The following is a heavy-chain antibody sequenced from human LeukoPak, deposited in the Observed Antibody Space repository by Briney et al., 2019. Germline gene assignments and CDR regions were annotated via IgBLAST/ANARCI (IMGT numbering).Heavy chain of an antibody. D-gene: IGHD6-6*01. CDR2: MWYDGSKD. CDR1: GFSFSTYG. Sequence: GVSLRLSCAASGFSFSTYGIHWVRQAPGKGLEWVAVMWYDGSKDYYADSVKGRFTISRDTSKNTLYLQMNNLRAEDTAVYYCAKDRETYEYTFDYWGQGTLVTVSS. CDR3: AKDRETYEYTFDY. J-gene: IGHJ4*01. V-gene: IGHV3-33*06.